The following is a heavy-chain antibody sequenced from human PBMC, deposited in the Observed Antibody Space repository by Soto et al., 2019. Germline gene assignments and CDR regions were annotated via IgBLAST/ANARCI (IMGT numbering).Heavy chain of an antibody. J-gene: IGHJ6*03. D-gene: IGHD4-4*01. V-gene: IGHV4-59*01. CDR2: IYYSGST. CDR1: GGSISSYY. Sequence: PSETLSLTCTVSGGSISSYYWSWIRQPPGKGLEWIGYIYYSGSTNYNPSLKSRVTISVDTSKNQFSLKLSSVTAADTAVYYCARGYSNYVGYYYYYYMDVWGKGTTVTVSS. CDR3: ARGYSNYVGYYYYYYMDV.